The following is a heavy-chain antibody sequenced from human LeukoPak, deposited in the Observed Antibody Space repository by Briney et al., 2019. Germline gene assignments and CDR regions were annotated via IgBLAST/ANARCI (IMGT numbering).Heavy chain of an antibody. CDR3: AKGAAGGGGVTNYYYYYMDV. J-gene: IGHJ6*03. Sequence: GGSLRLSCAASGFTFSGYWMHWVRQAPGKGLVWVSRINGDGSSTTYADSVKGRFTISRDNAKNSPYLQMNSLRAEDAAVYYCAKGAAGGGGVTNYYYYYMDVWGKGTTVTVSS. D-gene: IGHD3-3*01. CDR1: GFTFSGYW. V-gene: IGHV3-74*01. CDR2: INGDGSST.